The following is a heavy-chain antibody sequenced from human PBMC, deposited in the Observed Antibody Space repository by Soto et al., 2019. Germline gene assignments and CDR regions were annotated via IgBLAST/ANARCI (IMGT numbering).Heavy chain of an antibody. CDR1: GGTFSSYA. CDR3: ARSSYYYDSSGYETVLGFDY. D-gene: IGHD3-22*01. J-gene: IGHJ4*02. Sequence: QVQLVQSGAEVKKPGSSVKVSCKASGGTFSSYAISWVRQAPGQGLEWMGGIIPIFGTANYAQKSQGRVTITADKSTSTAYMELSSLRSEDTAVYYCARSSYYYDSSGYETVLGFDYWGQGTLVTVSS. CDR2: IIPIFGTA. V-gene: IGHV1-69*06.